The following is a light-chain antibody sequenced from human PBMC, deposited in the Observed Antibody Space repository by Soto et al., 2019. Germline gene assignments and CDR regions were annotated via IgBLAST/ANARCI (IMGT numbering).Light chain of an antibody. CDR1: SGHSSYA. CDR2: LISDGSH. J-gene: IGLJ2*01. V-gene: IGLV4-69*01. CDR3: QTWGTGILV. Sequence: QLVLTQSPSASASLGASVKLTCTLSSGHSSYAIAWHQQQPEKGPRYLMKLISDGSHSKGDGIPDRFSGSSSGAERYLTISSLQSEDEADYYCQTWGTGILVFGGGTKVTVL.